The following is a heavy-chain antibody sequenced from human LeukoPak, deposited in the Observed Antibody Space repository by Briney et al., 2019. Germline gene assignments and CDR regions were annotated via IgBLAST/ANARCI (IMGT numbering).Heavy chain of an antibody. CDR1: GFSFTNTW. CDR2: VKSKADDGTK. CDR3: ATEGGSGSYYGDDAFDM. D-gene: IGHD3-10*01. Sequence: GGSLRLSCEASGFSFTNTWMSWVRQAPGKGLEWVGRVKSKADDGTKDYAAPVQGRFTISREDSKNTLSLRMNSMKSENTAVYYCATEGGSGSYYGDDAFDMWGQGTMVTVSS. J-gene: IGHJ3*02. V-gene: IGHV3-15*01.